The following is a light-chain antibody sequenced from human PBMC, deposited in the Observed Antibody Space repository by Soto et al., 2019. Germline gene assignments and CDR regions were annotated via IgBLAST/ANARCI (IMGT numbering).Light chain of an antibody. CDR2: GAS. J-gene: IGKJ4*01. V-gene: IGKV3-15*01. CDR1: QSVSST. CDR3: QQYNNWPPLT. Sequence: EIVMTQSPATLSVSPGERPTLSCRASQSVSSTLAWYQQKPGQPPRLLIYGASTRATGIPARFSGSGSGTEFTLTISSLQSEDFAVYYCQQYNNWPPLTFGGGTKVDIK.